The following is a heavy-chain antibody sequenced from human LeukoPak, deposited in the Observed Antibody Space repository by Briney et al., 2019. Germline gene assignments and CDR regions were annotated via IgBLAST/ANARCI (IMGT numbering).Heavy chain of an antibody. Sequence: SETLSLTCAVYGGSFSGYYWSWIRQPPGKGLEWIGEINHSGSTNYNPSLKSRVTISVDTSKNQFSLKLSSVTAADTAVYYCARCVETAMAYIPFDYWGQGTLVTVSS. CDR2: INHSGST. J-gene: IGHJ4*02. V-gene: IGHV4-34*01. CDR1: GGSFSGYY. D-gene: IGHD5-18*01. CDR3: ARCVETAMAYIPFDY.